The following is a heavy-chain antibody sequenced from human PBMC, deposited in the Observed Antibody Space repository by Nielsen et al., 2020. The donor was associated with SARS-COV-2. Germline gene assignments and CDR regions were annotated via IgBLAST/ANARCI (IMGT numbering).Heavy chain of an antibody. D-gene: IGHD2-21*01. CDR1: GFTFSSYS. Sequence: GESLKISCAASGFTFSSYSMNWVRQTPGKGLEWLAFISDGGNNEYYAESVRGRFDISRDNSRNTLYLQMNSLRVEDSALYYCARDPRAYHVPAFYFDSWGQGIQVTVSS. CDR3: ARDPRAYHVPAFYFDS. J-gene: IGHJ4*02. V-gene: IGHV3-30*03. CDR2: ISDGGNNE.